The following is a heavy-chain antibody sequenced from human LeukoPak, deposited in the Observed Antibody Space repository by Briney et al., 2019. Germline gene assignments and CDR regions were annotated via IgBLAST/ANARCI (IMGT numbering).Heavy chain of an antibody. V-gene: IGHV3-53*05. Sequence: PGGSLRLSCAASGFTVSSNYMSWVRQAPGKGLEWVSVIYSGGSTYYADSVKGRFTISRDNSKNTLYLQMNSLRAEDTAVYYCAKEGWGFSFDYWGQGTLVTVSS. CDR2: IYSGGST. CDR1: GFTVSSNY. CDR3: AKEGWGFSFDY. J-gene: IGHJ4*02. D-gene: IGHD7-27*01.